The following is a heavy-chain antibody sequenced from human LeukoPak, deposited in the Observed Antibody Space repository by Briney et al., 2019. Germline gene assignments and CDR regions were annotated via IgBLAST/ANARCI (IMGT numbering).Heavy chain of an antibody. D-gene: IGHD2-15*01. CDR2: IIPILGIA. J-gene: IGHJ4*02. V-gene: IGHV1-69*04. CDR3: ASFGGSRTQIIAATDS. CDR1: GGTFSSYA. Sequence: SVKVSCKASGGTFSSYAISWVRQAPGQGLEWMGRIIPILGIANYAQKFQGRVTITADKSTSTAYMELSSLRSEDTAVYYCASFGGSRTQIIAATDSWGQGTLVTVSS.